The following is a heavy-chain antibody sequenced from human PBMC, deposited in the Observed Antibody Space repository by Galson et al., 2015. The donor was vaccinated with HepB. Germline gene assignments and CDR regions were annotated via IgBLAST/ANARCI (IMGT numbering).Heavy chain of an antibody. Sequence: SLRLSCAASGFTFSSYGMHWARQAPGKGLEWVAVISYDGNNKYYADSVKGRFTISRDNSKNTLYLQMNSLRAEDTAVYYCAKGGTTVTTADYFDYWGQGTLVTVSS. CDR2: ISYDGNNK. V-gene: IGHV3-30*18. CDR3: AKGGTTVTTADYFDY. J-gene: IGHJ4*02. CDR1: GFTFSSYG. D-gene: IGHD4-17*01.